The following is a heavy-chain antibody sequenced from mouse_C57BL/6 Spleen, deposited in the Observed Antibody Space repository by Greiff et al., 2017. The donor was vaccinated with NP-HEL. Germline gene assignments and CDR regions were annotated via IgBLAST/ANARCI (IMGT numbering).Heavy chain of an antibody. J-gene: IGHJ3*01. CDR2: IYPRDGST. CDR3: VGRGLAPGFAY. CDR1: GYTFTDHT. Sequence: VQGVESDAELVKPGASVKISCKVSGYTFTDHTIHWMKQRPEQGLEWIGYIYPRDGSTKYNEKFKGKATLTADKSSSTAYMQLNSLTSEDSAVYFCVGRGLAPGFAYWGQGTLVTVSA. V-gene: IGHV1-78*01. D-gene: IGHD6-1*01.